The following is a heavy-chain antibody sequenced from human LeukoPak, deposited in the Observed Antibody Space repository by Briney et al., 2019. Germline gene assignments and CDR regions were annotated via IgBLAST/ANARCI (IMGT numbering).Heavy chain of an antibody. CDR1: GGSISSYY. D-gene: IGHD1-26*01. CDR2: IYYSGST. J-gene: IGHJ4*02. Sequence: SETLSLTCTVSGGSISSYYWSWIRQPPGKGLEWIGYIYYSGSTNYNPSLKSRVTISVDTSKNQFSLKLSPVTAADTAVYYCARMGGRRGYWGQGTLVTVSS. CDR3: ARMGGRRGY. V-gene: IGHV4-59*01.